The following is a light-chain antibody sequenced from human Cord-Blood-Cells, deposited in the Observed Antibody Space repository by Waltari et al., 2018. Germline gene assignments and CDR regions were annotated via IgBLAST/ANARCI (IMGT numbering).Light chain of an antibody. CDR1: SLNIGGTT. J-gene: IGLJ3*02. CDR3: AAWDDSLNGWV. CDR2: SNN. V-gene: IGLV1-44*01. Sequence: QSVLTQPPSASGTPGQRVTSSCSGCSLNIGGTTVTWYQQLPGTAPKLLIYSNNQRPSGVPDRFSGSKSGTSASLAISGLQSEDEAVYYCAAWDDSLNGWVFGGGTKLTVL.